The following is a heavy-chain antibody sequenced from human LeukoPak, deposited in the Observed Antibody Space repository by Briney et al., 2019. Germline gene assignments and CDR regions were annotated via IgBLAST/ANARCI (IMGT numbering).Heavy chain of an antibody. CDR1: GFTFDHYA. CDR3: VKGVVYDSSGYFHLDY. CDR2: VSVNADST. V-gene: IGHV3-43*02. J-gene: IGHJ4*02. Sequence: GGSLRLSCAASGFTFDHYAMHWVRQAPGKGPEWVSLVSVNADSTYYGDSVRGRFTISRDNNNNSLYLQMHSLRTDDTALYYCVKGVVYDSSGYFHLDYWGQGTLVTVSS. D-gene: IGHD3-22*01.